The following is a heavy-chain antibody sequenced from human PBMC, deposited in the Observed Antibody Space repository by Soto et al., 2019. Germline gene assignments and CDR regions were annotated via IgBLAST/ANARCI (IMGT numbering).Heavy chain of an antibody. V-gene: IGHV4-39*02. CDR2: IYYSGST. D-gene: IGHD6-13*01. CDR3: ARDYSSTPQGYYGMDV. CDR1: GGSISSSSYY. J-gene: IGHJ6*02. Sequence: SETLSLTCTVSGGSISSSSYYWGWTRQPPGKGLEWIGSIYYSGSTYYNPSLKSRVTISVDTSKNQFSLKLSSVTAADTAVYYCARDYSSTPQGYYGMDVWGQGTTVTVSS.